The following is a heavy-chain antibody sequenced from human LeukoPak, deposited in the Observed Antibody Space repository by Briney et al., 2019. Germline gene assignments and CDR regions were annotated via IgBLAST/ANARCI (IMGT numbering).Heavy chain of an antibody. CDR1: GYTFTSYG. V-gene: IGHV1-18*01. Sequence: ASVKVSCKASGYTFTSYGISWVRQAPGQGLEWMGWISAYNGNTNYAQKLQGRVTMTTDTSTSTAYMELRSLRSDDTAVYYCARDETDYYDSSGYFDYWGQGTLVTVSS. CDR2: ISAYNGNT. D-gene: IGHD3-22*01. J-gene: IGHJ4*02. CDR3: ARDETDYYDSSGYFDY.